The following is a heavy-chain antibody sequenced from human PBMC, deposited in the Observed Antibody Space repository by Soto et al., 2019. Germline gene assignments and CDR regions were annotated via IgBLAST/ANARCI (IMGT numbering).Heavy chain of an antibody. V-gene: IGHV3-23*01. CDR2: IGGSGVST. CDR3: AKDRAIVGASRKFDY. D-gene: IGHD1-26*01. CDR1: GFTFSNYA. Sequence: GGSLRLSCAGSGFTFSNYAMSCVRQAPGKGLEWVSGIGGSGVSTYYADSVRGRFTVSRDNSNNTLSLQMDSLRAEDTAVYYCAKDRAIVGASRKFDYWGQGTLVTVSS. J-gene: IGHJ4*02.